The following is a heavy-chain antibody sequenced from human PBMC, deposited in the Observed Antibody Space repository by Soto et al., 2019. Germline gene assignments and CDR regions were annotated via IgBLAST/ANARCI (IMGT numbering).Heavy chain of an antibody. V-gene: IGHV3-23*01. Sequence: GSLRLSCAASGFTFSSYAMSWVRQAPGKGLEWVSAISGSGGSTYYADSVKGRFTISRDNSKNTLYLQMNSLRAEDTAVYYCAKYGARSGYYLYWGQGTLVTVSS. CDR2: ISGSGGST. CDR3: AKYGARSGYYLY. CDR1: GFTFSSYA. J-gene: IGHJ4*02. D-gene: IGHD3-3*01.